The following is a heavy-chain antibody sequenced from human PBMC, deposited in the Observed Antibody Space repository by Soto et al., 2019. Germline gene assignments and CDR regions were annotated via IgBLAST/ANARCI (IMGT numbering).Heavy chain of an antibody. V-gene: IGHV4-39*01. D-gene: IGHD3-3*01. J-gene: IGHJ5*02. CDR1: GGSISSSSYY. Sequence: SETLSLTCTVSGGSISSSSYYWGWIRQPPGKGLEWIGSIYYSGSTYYNPSLKSRVTISVDTSKNQFSLKLSSVTAADTAVYYCARLGRFGVVMKSWFDPWGQGTLVTVSS. CDR3: ARLGRFGVVMKSWFDP. CDR2: IYYSGST.